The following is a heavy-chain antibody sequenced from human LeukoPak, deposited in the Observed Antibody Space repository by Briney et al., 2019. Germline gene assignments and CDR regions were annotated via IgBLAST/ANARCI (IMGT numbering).Heavy chain of an antibody. J-gene: IGHJ4*02. D-gene: IGHD3-3*01. CDR1: GFGFTNAW. V-gene: IGHV3-15*01. CDR2: IKSNIDGGTT. Sequence: GGSPRLSCAASGFGFTNAWMVWVRQAPGKGLEWVGRIKSNIDGGTTDFAAPVKGRFTISRDDLTRTLYLQMNSLKTEDTGVYYCTTDFSHFDFSSGYYSYWGQGSLVTVSS. CDR3: TTDFSHFDFSSGYYSY.